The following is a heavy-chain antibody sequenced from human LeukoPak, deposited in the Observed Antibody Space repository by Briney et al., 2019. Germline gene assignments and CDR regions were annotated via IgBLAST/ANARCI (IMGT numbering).Heavy chain of an antibody. CDR2: ISSNGST. V-gene: IGHV3-53*01. D-gene: IGHD6-19*01. Sequence: GGPLRLSCAASGFTVSSRYMSWSRIRPRPGKELVSVISSNGSTSNADSVKGRFTISRDNSKNTVYLQMNSLRAEDTAVYYCARDPAGIAVAGNYWGQGTLVTVSS. CDR1: GFTVSSRY. CDR3: ARDPAGIAVAGNY. J-gene: IGHJ4*02.